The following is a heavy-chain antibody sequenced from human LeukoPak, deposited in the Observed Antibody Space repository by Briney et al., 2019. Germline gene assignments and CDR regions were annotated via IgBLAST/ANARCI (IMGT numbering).Heavy chain of an antibody. CDR2: ISDSGSST. J-gene: IGHJ4*02. Sequence: GGSLRLSCAASGFTFSSYAMSWVRQTPGKGLEWVSVISDSGSSTYYADSVKGRFTISRDNSKNTMYLQMNSLKAEDTAVYYCAKKAVGTATGGPFDYWGQGTLVIVSS. D-gene: IGHD1-26*01. CDR3: AKKAVGTATGGPFDY. CDR1: GFTFSSYA. V-gene: IGHV3-23*01.